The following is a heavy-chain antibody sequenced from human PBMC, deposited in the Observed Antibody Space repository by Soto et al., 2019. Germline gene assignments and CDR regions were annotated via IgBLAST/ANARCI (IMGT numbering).Heavy chain of an antibody. CDR3: ASYGARYCTNGVCYKGTNWFDP. D-gene: IGHD2-8*01. CDR2: ISPYNGNT. CDR1: GYTLPSYG. V-gene: IGHV1-18*01. Sequence: ASVKVSCKACGYTLPSYGISWVRQAPGQGLEGVGWISPYNGNTHYAQKLQGRVTMTTDTSTSTAYMERRSLRSDDTAVYYCASYGARYCTNGVCYKGTNWFDPWGQGTLVTVSS. J-gene: IGHJ5*02.